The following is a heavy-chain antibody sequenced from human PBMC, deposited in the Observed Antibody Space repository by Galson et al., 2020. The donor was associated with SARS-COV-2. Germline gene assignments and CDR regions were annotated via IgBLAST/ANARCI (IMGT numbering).Heavy chain of an antibody. CDR3: AKDKGMDV. J-gene: IGHJ6*02. CDR1: GFTFSSYW. CDR2: IYSEGSST. V-gene: IGHV3-74*01. Sequence: GGSLRLSCAASGFTFSSYWMHWVRQAPGKGLVWVSRIYSEGSSTSYADSVKGRFTISGDNAKNTLYLQMNSLRAEDTAVYYCAKDKGMDVWGQGTTVTVSS.